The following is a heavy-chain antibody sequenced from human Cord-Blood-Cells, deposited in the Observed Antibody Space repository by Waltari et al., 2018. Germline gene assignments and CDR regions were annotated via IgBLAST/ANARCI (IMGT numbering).Heavy chain of an antibody. CDR1: GYSISSGYY. CDR2: IYHSGST. CDR3: ARDPPAVAGGSAFDI. V-gene: IGHV4-38-2*02. D-gene: IGHD6-19*01. J-gene: IGHJ3*02. Sequence: QVQLQESGPGLVKPSETLSLTCAVSGYSISSGYYWGWIRQSPGKGLEWIGSIYHSGSTYYNPSLKSRVTISVDTSKNQFSLKLSSVTAADTAVYYCARDPPAVAGGSAFDIWGQGTMVTVSS.